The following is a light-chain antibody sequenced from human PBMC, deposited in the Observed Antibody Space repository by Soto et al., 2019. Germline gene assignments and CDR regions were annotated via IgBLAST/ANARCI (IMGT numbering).Light chain of an antibody. CDR3: SSYASSSFVV. CDR2: EVS. V-gene: IGLV2-14*01. CDR1: STDVGTYNY. Sequence: QSVLTQPASVSGSPGQSITISCTGTSTDVGTYNYVSWYQQHPGKAPKLMIYEVSKRPSAVSNRFSGSKSGNTASLTISGLKAKDEANNYCSSYASSSFVVFGGGPKVTVL. J-gene: IGLJ2*01.